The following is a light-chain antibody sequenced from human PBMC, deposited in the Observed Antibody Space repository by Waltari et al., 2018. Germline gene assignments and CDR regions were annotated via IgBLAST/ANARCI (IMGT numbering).Light chain of an antibody. CDR2: RAS. CDR1: QSIGSS. J-gene: IGKJ1*01. Sequence: ETVVPQSPATLSVSPGETATPPCTTSQSIGSSVAWYQQKPGQAPRLLIYRASTRATGIPARFSGSGSETEFTLTISSLQSEDLAVYYCKQYNNWPPGTFGQGTKVEI. V-gene: IGKV3-15*01. CDR3: KQYNNWPPGT.